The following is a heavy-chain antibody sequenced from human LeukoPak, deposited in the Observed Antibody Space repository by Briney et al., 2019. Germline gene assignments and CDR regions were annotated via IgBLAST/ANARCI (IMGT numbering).Heavy chain of an antibody. Sequence: GGSLRLSCAASGFTFGSYGMHWVRQAPGKGLEWVALISYDGSNEYYADSVRGRFTISRDNSKFTLYMQMNGLRAEDTAVYYCARVRAGYCTSTSCYTGMDVWGQGTTVTVSS. CDR1: GFTFGSYG. J-gene: IGHJ6*02. V-gene: IGHV3-30*03. CDR3: ARVRAGYCTSTSCYTGMDV. CDR2: ISYDGSNE. D-gene: IGHD2-2*01.